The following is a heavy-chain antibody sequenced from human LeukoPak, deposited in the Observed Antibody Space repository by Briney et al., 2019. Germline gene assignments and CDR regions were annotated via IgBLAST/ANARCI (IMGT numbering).Heavy chain of an antibody. CDR2: ISTNGGST. J-gene: IGHJ4*02. V-gene: IGHV3-64*01. CDR3: ARPHCSSTSCQGSYFDY. Sequence: GGSLRLSCAGSEFTFSSYPMHWVRQAPGKGLEYVSAISTNGGSTYYANSVKGRFTISRDNSKNTLYLQMGSLRAEDMAVYYCARPHCSSTSCQGSYFDYWGQGTLVTVSS. D-gene: IGHD2-2*01. CDR1: EFTFSSYP.